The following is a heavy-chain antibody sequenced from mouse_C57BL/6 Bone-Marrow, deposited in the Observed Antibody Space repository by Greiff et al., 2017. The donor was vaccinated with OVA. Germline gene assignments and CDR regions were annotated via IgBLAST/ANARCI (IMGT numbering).Heavy chain of an antibody. Sequence: EVQRVESGGGLVQPGGSLKLSCAASGFTFSDYYMYWVRQTPEKRLEWVAYISNGGGSTYYPDTVKGRFTISRDNAKNTLYLQMSRLKSEDTAMYYCARQVYYYGSRDYWGQGTTLTVSS. V-gene: IGHV5-12*01. D-gene: IGHD1-1*01. CDR1: GFTFSDYY. J-gene: IGHJ2*01. CDR2: ISNGGGST. CDR3: ARQVYYYGSRDY.